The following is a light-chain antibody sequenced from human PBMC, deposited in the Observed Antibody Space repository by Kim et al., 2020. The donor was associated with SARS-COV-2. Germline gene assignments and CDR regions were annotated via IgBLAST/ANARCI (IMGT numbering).Light chain of an antibody. CDR2: STN. CDR1: SGSVSTSYY. CDR3: VLYVGSGIWV. Sequence: GGTVTLSCGLHSGSVSTSYYPSWYQQTPGQSPRTLIYSTNFRSSGVPDRFSGSILGNRADLTITGAQADDESDYYCVLYVGSGIWVFGGGTQLIVL. J-gene: IGLJ3*02. V-gene: IGLV8-61*01.